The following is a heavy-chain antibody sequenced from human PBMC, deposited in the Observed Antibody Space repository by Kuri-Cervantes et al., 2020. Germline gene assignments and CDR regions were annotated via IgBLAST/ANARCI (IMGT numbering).Heavy chain of an antibody. CDR3: ARVGGYCSSTSCYGYYMDV. Sequence: GGSLRLSCAASEFIFRDYYMTWIRRAPGKGLEWVSYISSSGDIIYYADSVKGRFTIFRDNAKNSLYLQMNSLRAEDAAVYYCARVGGYCSSTSCYGYYMDVWGKGTTVSVSS. J-gene: IGHJ6*03. D-gene: IGHD2-2*01. V-gene: IGHV3-11*01. CDR1: EFIFRDYY. CDR2: ISSSGDII.